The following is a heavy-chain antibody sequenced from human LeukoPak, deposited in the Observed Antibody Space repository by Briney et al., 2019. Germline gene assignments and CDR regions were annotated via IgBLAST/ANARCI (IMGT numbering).Heavy chain of an antibody. CDR1: AFTFSTYW. V-gene: IGHV3-7*04. CDR3: VRGGGSFDI. CDR2: IKRDGSDK. Sequence: GGSLRLSCAASAFTFSTYWMSWVRQAPGKGLEWVASIKRDGSDKYYVDSVKGRFTISRGNAKNSMYLDMNSLRAEDTAVYYCVRGGGSFDIWGQGTMVTVSS. J-gene: IGHJ3*02. D-gene: IGHD3-10*01.